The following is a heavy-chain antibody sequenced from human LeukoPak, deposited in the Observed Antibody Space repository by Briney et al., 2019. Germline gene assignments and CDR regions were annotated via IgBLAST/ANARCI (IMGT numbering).Heavy chain of an antibody. Sequence: GGSLRLSCTASGFTFSSYGMNWVRQAPGKGLEWVSGISGSGGTTYYADSVKGRFTISRDNSKNSLSLQVSSLRAEDTAVYYCAKTNGYYSDWGQGTLVTVSS. V-gene: IGHV3-23*01. J-gene: IGHJ4*02. D-gene: IGHD3-22*01. CDR1: GFTFSSYG. CDR3: AKTNGYYSD. CDR2: ISGSGGTT.